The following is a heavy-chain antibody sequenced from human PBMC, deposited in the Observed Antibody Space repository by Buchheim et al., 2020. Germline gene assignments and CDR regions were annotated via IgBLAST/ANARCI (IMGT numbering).Heavy chain of an antibody. Sequence: EVQVVESGGGLVKPGGSLRLSCAASGFTFRDYSMNWVRQAPGKGLEWVSSISSSSSYIYYADSVQGRFTISRDNAKKSLYLKMNSLRAEDTAVYHCASLPRGYFDWQSDYWGQGTL. CDR2: ISSSSSYI. D-gene: IGHD3-9*01. CDR3: ASLPRGYFDWQSDY. V-gene: IGHV3-21*01. J-gene: IGHJ4*02. CDR1: GFTFRDYS.